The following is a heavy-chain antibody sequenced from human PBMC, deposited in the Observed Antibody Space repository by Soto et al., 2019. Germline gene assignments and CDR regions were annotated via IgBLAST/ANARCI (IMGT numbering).Heavy chain of an antibody. CDR3: ARDLVNNSPFDY. J-gene: IGHJ4*02. Sequence: VKVSCKASGYTFTTYGISWVRQAPGQGLEWMAWFSAYNGNTNLAQKFQGRVTMTADTSMSTAYMELRSLRSDDTAVYYCARDLVNNSPFDYWGQGTPVTVSS. D-gene: IGHD2-21*01. V-gene: IGHV1-18*01. CDR1: GYTFTTYG. CDR2: FSAYNGNT.